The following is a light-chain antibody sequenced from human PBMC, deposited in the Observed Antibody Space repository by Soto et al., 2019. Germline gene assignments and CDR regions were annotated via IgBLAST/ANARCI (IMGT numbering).Light chain of an antibody. J-gene: IGLJ1*01. CDR2: SNN. V-gene: IGLV1-44*01. CDR3: AAWDDSLSGYV. Sequence: QSVLTQPASASGTLGQWVTISCSGSSSNIGGNAVNWYQQLPGTNPKLLIYSNNQRPPGGPARFSGYKSGTYAALAISGLQSEDEDDYYCAAWDDSLSGYVFGTGTKLTVL. CDR1: SSNIGGNA.